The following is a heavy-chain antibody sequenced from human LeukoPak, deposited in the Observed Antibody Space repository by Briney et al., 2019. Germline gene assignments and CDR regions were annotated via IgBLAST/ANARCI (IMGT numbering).Heavy chain of an antibody. CDR1: GGSIKSSF. D-gene: IGHD2-2*01. J-gene: IGHJ5*02. Sequence: SETLSLTCTVSGGSIKSSFWSWIRQPPGEGLEWIGYISHSGNTNYNPSLESRVTISVDTSKNQFSLRLTSVTAADTAVYFCVRAVQSMTSAASWFDPWGQGTLVTVSS. CDR2: ISHSGNT. V-gene: IGHV4-59*01. CDR3: VRAVQSMTSAASWFDP.